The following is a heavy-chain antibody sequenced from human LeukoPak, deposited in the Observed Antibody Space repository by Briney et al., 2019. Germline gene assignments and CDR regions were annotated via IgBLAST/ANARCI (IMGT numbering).Heavy chain of an antibody. D-gene: IGHD3-22*01. J-gene: IGHJ1*01. Sequence: GGSLRLSCAASGFTFGSYGMSWVRQAPGKGLEWVSFITPNADRTSYADSVEGRFTISRDNPRNTLYMQMNSLRDEDTTVYYCAIMHGYYDGSGYWVQWGQGTLVTVSS. V-gene: IGHV3-23*01. CDR3: AIMHGYYDGSGYWVQ. CDR1: GFTFGSYG. CDR2: ITPNADRT.